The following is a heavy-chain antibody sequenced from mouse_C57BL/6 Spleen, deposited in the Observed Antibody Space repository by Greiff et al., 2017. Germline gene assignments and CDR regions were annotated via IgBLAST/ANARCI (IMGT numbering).Heavy chain of an antibody. CDR3: ARGGYYSNYEGFAY. Sequence: ESGPGLVKPSQSLSLTCSVTGYSITSGYYWNWIRQFPGNKLEWMGYISYDGSNNYNPSLKNRISITRDTSKNQFFLKLNSVTTEDTATYYCARGGYYSNYEGFAYWGQGTLVTVSA. D-gene: IGHD2-5*01. J-gene: IGHJ3*01. V-gene: IGHV3-6*01. CDR2: ISYDGSN. CDR1: GYSITSGYY.